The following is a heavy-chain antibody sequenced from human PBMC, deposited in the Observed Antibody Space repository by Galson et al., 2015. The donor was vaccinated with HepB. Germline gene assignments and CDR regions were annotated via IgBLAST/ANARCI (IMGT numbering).Heavy chain of an antibody. Sequence: LTCTVSGGSISSYYWSWIRQPPGKGLEWIGYIYYSGSTNYNPSPKSRVTISVDTSKNQFSLKLSSVTAADTAVYYCARVHDYVDYWGQGTLVTVSS. CDR3: ARVHDYVDY. CDR2: IYYSGST. V-gene: IGHV4-59*01. J-gene: IGHJ4*02. CDR1: GGSISSYY.